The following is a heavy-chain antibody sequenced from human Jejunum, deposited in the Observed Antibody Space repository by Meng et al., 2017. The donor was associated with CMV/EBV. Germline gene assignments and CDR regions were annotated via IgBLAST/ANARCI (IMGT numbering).Heavy chain of an antibody. J-gene: IGHJ4*02. CDR1: GFIFTSYA. Sequence: QVQAVAAGAEVKKPGASVKVSCEASGFIFTSYAISWVRQAPGQGLQYMGWISAYNGNTNYAQELQGRVTMTTDTSTSTAYMELRSLRFDDTAVYYCARFYCSSTSCPHVLFDYWGQGTLVTVSS. CDR2: ISAYNGNT. V-gene: IGHV1-18*01. CDR3: ARFYCSSTSCPHVLFDY. D-gene: IGHD2-2*01.